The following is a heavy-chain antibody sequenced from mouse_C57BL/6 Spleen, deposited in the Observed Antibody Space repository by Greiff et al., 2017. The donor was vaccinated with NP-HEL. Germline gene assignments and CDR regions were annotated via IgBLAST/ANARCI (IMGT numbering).Heavy chain of an antibody. D-gene: IGHD1-1*01. CDR3: ARHYYGRGFAY. J-gene: IGHJ3*01. Sequence: EVQVVESGGGLVKPGGSLKLSCAASGFTFSDYGMHWVRQAPEKGLEWVAYISSGSSTIYYADTVKGRFTISRDNAKNNLFLQMTSLRSEDTAMYYCARHYYGRGFAYWGQGTLVTVSA. V-gene: IGHV5-17*01. CDR1: GFTFSDYG. CDR2: ISSGSSTI.